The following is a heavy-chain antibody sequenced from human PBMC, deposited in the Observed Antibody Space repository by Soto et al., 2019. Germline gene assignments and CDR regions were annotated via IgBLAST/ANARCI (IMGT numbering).Heavy chain of an antibody. V-gene: IGHV3-64D*06. Sequence: GGSLRLSCSASGFSFTTYPMYWVRQAPGKGLGFVSTISSNGGSTYYADSVKGRFTISRDNSRNTLYLQMSSLSAEDTAVNFCCVPGHGFDNWAQGTLVT. CDR3: CVPGHGFDN. CDR2: ISSNGGST. J-gene: IGHJ4*02. CDR1: GFSFTTYP. D-gene: IGHD2-21*01.